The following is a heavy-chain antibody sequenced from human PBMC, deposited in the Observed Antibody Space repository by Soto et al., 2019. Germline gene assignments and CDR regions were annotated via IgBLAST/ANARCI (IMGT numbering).Heavy chain of an antibody. CDR3: ARVCTGGSCYSRYDY. D-gene: IGHD2-15*01. Sequence: QVQLVQPGAEVKKPGASVKVSCKASGSTFTNYAINWVRQAPGQRREWMGWINAGNDNTRSSQHFQGRVTITWDTSASTAYMELSSLRSEDRAVYYCARVCTGGSCYSRYDYWGQGTLVTVSS. V-gene: IGHV1-3*01. CDR2: INAGNDNT. J-gene: IGHJ4*02. CDR1: GSTFTNYA.